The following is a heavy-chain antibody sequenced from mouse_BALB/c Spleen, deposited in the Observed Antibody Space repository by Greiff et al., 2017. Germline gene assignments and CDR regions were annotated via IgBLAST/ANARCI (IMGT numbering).Heavy chain of an antibody. CDR1: GFNIKDNY. Sequence: EVQLQQSGAELVKPGASVKLSCTASGFNIKDNYMHWVKQRPEQGLVWIGRIDPANGNTKYDPKFQGKATITEDKSSNTAYLQLSSLTSEDTAVYYCASREFAYWGQGTLVTVSA. CDR2: IDPANGNT. V-gene: IGHV14-3*02. J-gene: IGHJ3*01. CDR3: ASREFAY.